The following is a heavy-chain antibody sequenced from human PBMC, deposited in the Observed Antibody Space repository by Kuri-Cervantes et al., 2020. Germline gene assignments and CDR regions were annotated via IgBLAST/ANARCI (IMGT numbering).Heavy chain of an antibody. Sequence: SLKISCAASGFTFDDYAIHWVRQAPEKGLEWVSGISWNSGSIGYADSVKGRLTISRDNAKNSLYLQMNSLRAEDTALYYCAKDITRTFNSFDIWGQGTMVTVSS. CDR3: AKDITRTFNSFDI. CDR1: GFTFDDYA. V-gene: IGHV3-9*01. CDR2: ISWNSGSI. D-gene: IGHD1-14*01. J-gene: IGHJ3*02.